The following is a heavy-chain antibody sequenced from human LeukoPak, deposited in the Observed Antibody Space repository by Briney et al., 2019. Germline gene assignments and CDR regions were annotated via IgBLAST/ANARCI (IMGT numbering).Heavy chain of an antibody. D-gene: IGHD3-9*01. J-gene: IGHJ4*02. CDR3: ARGKRTIGYRPY. CDR1: GFTFSSYA. V-gene: IGHV3-30*03. CDR2: ISYDGSNK. Sequence: GGSLRLSCAASGFTFSSYAMSWVRQAPGKGLEWVAVISYDGSNKYYADSVKGRFTISRDNSKKTLYLQMNSLRVEDTAVYYCARGKRTIGYRPYWGQGTLVTVSS.